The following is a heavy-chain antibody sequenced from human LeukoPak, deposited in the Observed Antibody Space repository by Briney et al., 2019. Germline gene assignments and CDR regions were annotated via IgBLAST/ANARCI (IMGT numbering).Heavy chain of an antibody. J-gene: IGHJ4*02. CDR1: GGSISSSSYY. CDR3: ARTLHPFSSSWYFDY. Sequence: SETLSLTCTVSGGSISSSSYYWGWIRQPPGKGLEWIGSIYYSGSTYYNPSLKSRVTISVDTSKNQFSLKLSSVTAADTAVYYCARTLHPFSSSWYFDYWGQRTLVTVSS. D-gene: IGHD6-13*01. CDR2: IYYSGST. V-gene: IGHV4-39*01.